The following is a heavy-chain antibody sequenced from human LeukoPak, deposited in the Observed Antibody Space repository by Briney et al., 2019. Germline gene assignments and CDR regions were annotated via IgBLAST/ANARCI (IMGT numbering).Heavy chain of an antibody. Sequence: SETLSLTCSVSGGSIRSSSYYGGWIRQPPGKGLEWIGSTYYTGSAYYNPSLKSRVTISVDTSKNQFSLGLTSVTAADTAVYYCAGDMGGGSHFYWGQGSLVTVSS. V-gene: IGHV4-39*01. CDR3: AGDMGGGSHFY. D-gene: IGHD1-26*01. CDR2: TYYTGSA. CDR1: GGSIRSSSYY. J-gene: IGHJ4*02.